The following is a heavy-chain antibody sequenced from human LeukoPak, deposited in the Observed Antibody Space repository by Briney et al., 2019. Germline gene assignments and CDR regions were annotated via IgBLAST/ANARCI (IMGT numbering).Heavy chain of an antibody. CDR2: IYYSGST. D-gene: IGHD6-6*01. CDR1: GGSISVYY. J-gene: IGHJ4*02. CDR3: ARGHSSSSGRRDY. Sequence: SETLSLTCTVSGGSISVYYWSWIRQPPGKGLEGMGYIYYSGSTKYNPSLKSRVTISVDTSKNQFSLKLSSVTAPDTAVYYCARGHSSSSGRRDYWGQGTLVTVSS. V-gene: IGHV4-59*08.